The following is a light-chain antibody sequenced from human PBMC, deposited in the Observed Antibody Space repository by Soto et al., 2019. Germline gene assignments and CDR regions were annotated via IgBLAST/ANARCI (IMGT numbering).Light chain of an antibody. J-gene: IGKJ1*01. CDR1: QRISSW. V-gene: IGKV1-5*01. CDR2: DAS. CDR3: QQYNSNPGT. Sequence: DIQMTQSPSTLSASVGDRVTITCRASQRISSWLAWYQQKPGKAPKLLIYDASSLESGVPSRFSGSGSGTEFTLTISSRQPDDFATYYCQQYNSNPGTFGQGTKVEIK.